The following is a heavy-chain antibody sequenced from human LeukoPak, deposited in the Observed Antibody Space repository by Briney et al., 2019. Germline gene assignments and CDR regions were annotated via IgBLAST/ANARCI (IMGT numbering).Heavy chain of an antibody. V-gene: IGHV4-4*02. CDR3: ARAGNLRSDYYYMDV. CDR2: IYHSGST. CDR1: GGSISSSNW. Sequence: SETLSLTCAVSGGSISSSNWWSWVRQPPGKGLEWIGEIYHSGSTNYNPSLKSRVTMSVDTSKNQFSLKLSSVTAADTAVYYCARAGNLRSDYYYMDVWGKGTTVTISS. D-gene: IGHD4-23*01. J-gene: IGHJ6*03.